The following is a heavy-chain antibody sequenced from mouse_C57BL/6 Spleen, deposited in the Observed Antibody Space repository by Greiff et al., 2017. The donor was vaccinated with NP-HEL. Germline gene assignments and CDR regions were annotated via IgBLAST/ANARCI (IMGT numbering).Heavy chain of an antibody. J-gene: IGHJ2*01. CDR2: IDPVDGDT. CDR3: TTWDYYGSSSYFDY. D-gene: IGHD1-1*01. V-gene: IGHV14-1*01. CDR1: GFNIKDYY. Sequence: EVQLQQSGAELVRPGASVKLSCTASGFNIKDYYMHWVKQRPEQGLEWIGRIDPVDGDTEYAPKFQGKATMTADTSSNTAYLQRSSLTSEDTAVYYSTTWDYYGSSSYFDYWGQGTTLTVSS.